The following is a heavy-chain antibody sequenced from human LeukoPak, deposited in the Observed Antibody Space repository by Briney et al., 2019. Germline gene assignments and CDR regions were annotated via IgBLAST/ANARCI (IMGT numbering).Heavy chain of an antibody. D-gene: IGHD1-1*01. V-gene: IGHV4-34*01. CDR2: INHGGVT. CDR3: ARLRSDDCYPNWLDP. J-gene: IGHJ5*02. Sequence: SETLSLACAVYGESFSDYFWTWIRQSPGKGLEWIGEINHGGVTNYNPSLKSRVTLSVDTSKNQFSLRMTSVTAADTAVYYCARLRSDDCYPNWLDPWGQGTLVTVSS. CDR1: GESFSDYF.